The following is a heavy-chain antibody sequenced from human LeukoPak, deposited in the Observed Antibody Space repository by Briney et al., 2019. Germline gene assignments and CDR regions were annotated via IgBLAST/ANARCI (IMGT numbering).Heavy chain of an antibody. V-gene: IGHV3-48*01. CDR2: ISSSSTTI. J-gene: IGHJ4*02. D-gene: IGHD6-13*01. Sequence: GGSLRLSCAASGFTFSSYSMNWARQAPGKGLEWVSYISSSSTTIYYADSVKGRFTISRDNAKNSLYLQMNSLRAEDTAVYYCAAYSPPNYWGQGALVTVSS. CDR3: AAYSPPNY. CDR1: GFTFSSYS.